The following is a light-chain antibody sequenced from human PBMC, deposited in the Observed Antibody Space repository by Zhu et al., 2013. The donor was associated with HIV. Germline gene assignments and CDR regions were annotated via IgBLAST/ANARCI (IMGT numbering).Light chain of an antibody. J-gene: IGKJ2*01. V-gene: IGKV4-1*01. Sequence: DIVMTQSPDSLAVSLGERATINCKSSQSVLYNSNNKNYLAWYQQKPGQPPKLLIYWASSRESGVPDRFGGSGSGTDFSLTISSLQAEDVAAYYCQQYYTTPLTFGQGTKLEIK. CDR2: WAS. CDR1: QSVLYNSNNKNY. CDR3: QQYYTTPLT.